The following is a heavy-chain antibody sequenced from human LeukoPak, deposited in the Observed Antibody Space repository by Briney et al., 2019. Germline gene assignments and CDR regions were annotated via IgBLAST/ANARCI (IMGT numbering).Heavy chain of an antibody. J-gene: IGHJ4*02. CDR1: GFTVSSNY. V-gene: IGHV3-66*01. D-gene: IGHD3-3*01. Sequence: GGSLRLSCAASGFTVSSNYMSWVRQAPGKGLEWVSVIYSGGSTYYADSVKGRFTISRDNAKNSLYLQMNSLRAEDTAVYYCARVYKLRFLEWLTFDYWGQGTLVTVSS. CDR2: IYSGGST. CDR3: ARVYKLRFLEWLTFDY.